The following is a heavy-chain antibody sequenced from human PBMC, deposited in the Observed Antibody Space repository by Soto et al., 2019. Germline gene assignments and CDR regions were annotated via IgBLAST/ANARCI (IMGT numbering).Heavy chain of an antibody. J-gene: IGHJ4*02. CDR2: INHSGST. Sequence: SETLSLTCAVYGGSFSGYYWSWIRQPPGKGLEWIGEINHSGSTNYNPSLKSRVTISVDTSKNQFSLRLSSVTAADTAVYYCARAEKGVLLWFGELSYYFDYWGQGTLVTVSS. CDR1: GGSFSGYY. D-gene: IGHD3-10*01. V-gene: IGHV4-34*01. CDR3: ARAEKGVLLWFGELSYYFDY.